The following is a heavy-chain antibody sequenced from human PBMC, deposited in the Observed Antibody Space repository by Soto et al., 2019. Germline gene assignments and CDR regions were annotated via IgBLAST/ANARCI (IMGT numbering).Heavy chain of an antibody. V-gene: IGHV1-18*01. CDR1: GYSFTTYG. J-gene: IGHJ6*02. Sequence: QVQLVQSGAEVKKPGASVKVSCKASGYSFTTYGISWVRQAPGQGLEWMGWISDYNGNTNYEKKFQGRVTMTTDTFTRAAYMELKRLRSDDTAVYYCAREGYYSGSESYSPPRYYGMDVWGQGTTVTVS. CDR3: AREGYYSGSESYSPPRYYGMDV. CDR2: ISDYNGNT. D-gene: IGHD3-10*01.